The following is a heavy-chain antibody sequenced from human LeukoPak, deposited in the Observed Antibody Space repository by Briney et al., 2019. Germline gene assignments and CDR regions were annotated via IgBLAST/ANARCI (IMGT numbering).Heavy chain of an antibody. CDR3: ARDKFRFDN. V-gene: IGHV3-33*01. D-gene: IGHD3-10*01. J-gene: IGHJ4*02. Sequence: GGSLRLSXAASGFIFSSYGMHWVRQAPGKGLEWVAVIWYNGSKKYYADSVKGRFTISRDNSKNTLYLQMNSLRAEDTAVYYCARDKFRFDNWGQGTLVTVSS. CDR2: IWYNGSKK. CDR1: GFIFSSYG.